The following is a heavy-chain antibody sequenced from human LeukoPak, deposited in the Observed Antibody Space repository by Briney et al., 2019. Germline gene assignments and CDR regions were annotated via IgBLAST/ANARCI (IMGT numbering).Heavy chain of an antibody. CDR2: LFDSVNT. D-gene: IGHD5-18*01. CDR1: GGSICSHY. CDR3: ATIKRGSIFGYFDF. V-gene: IGHV4-59*11. Sequence: SETLSLTCTVSGGSICSHYWSWIRQPPGKGLEWIAYLFDSVNTKDNPSLQSRLTLSADTSKNQFSLRLSSVTAADTAVYYCATIKRGSIFGYFDFWGQGIKVTVSS. J-gene: IGHJ4*02.